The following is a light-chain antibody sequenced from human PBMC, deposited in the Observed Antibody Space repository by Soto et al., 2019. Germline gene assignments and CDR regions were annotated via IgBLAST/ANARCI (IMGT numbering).Light chain of an antibody. CDR3: QHYGSSGT. Sequence: EIVLTQSPGTLSVSPGERATLSCRASQSVSNNYLAWHQKPPDPPTRLLIYGASNRASGIPDRISSGSAGEYFPLTISRLEPEYVAEYYCQHYGSSGTFGQGTKVDIK. J-gene: IGKJ1*01. CDR2: GAS. CDR1: QSVSNNY. V-gene: IGKV3-20*01.